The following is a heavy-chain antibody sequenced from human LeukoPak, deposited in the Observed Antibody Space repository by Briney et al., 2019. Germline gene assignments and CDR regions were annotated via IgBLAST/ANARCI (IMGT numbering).Heavy chain of an antibody. J-gene: IGHJ5*02. D-gene: IGHD6-13*01. CDR3: ARARRVAAAGNWFDP. CDR1: GGSISSGDYY. V-gene: IGHV4-30-4*01. CDR2: IYYSGST. Sequence: SETLSLTCAVSGGSISSGDYYWSWIRQPPGKGLEWIGYIYYSGSTYYNPSLKSRVTISVDTSKNQFSLKLSSVTAADTAVYYCARARRVAAAGNWFDPWGQGTLVTASS.